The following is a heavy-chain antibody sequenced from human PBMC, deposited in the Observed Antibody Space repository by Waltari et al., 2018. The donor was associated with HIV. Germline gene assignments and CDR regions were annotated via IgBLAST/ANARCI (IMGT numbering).Heavy chain of an antibody. D-gene: IGHD2-21*02. J-gene: IGHJ6*02. V-gene: IGHV3-48*04. CDR1: GFTFSSHS. CDR3: ARCGGDGRYGMDV. Sequence: ELQVVESGGGLVQPGGSLRLSCAASGFTFSSHSMNWVRQAPGKGLGWVSYISGTNSTIYYGDSMKGRFTISRDNAKNSLYLQMNSLRVEDTAVYYCARCGGDGRYGMDVWGQGTTVTVSS. CDR2: ISGTNSTI.